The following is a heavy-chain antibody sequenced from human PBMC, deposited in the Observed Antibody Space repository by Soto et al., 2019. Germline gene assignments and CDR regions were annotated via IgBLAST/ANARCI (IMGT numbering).Heavy chain of an antibody. Sequence: ASVKVSCKASGYTFTSYGISWVRQAPGQGVEGMGWISAYNGNTNNAQKLQGRVTMTTDTSTSTAYMELRSLRSDDTAVYYCVRDDYYGSSGYPSDYWGQGTLVTVSS. CDR2: ISAYNGNT. D-gene: IGHD3-22*01. V-gene: IGHV1-18*04. CDR3: VRDDYYGSSGYPSDY. J-gene: IGHJ4*02. CDR1: GYTFTSYG.